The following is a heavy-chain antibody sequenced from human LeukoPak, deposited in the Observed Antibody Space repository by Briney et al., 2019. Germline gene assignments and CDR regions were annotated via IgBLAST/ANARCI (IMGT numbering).Heavy chain of an antibody. CDR3: AKVSRSDDYGDPTADY. Sequence: ASVKVSCKAFGYTFTSYGISWVRQAPGQGLEWMGWISAYNGNTNYAQKLQGRVTMTTDTSTSTAYMELRSLRSDDTAVYYCAKVSRSDDYGDPTADYWGQGTLVTVSS. J-gene: IGHJ4*02. V-gene: IGHV1-18*01. CDR2: ISAYNGNT. CDR1: GYTFTSYG. D-gene: IGHD4-17*01.